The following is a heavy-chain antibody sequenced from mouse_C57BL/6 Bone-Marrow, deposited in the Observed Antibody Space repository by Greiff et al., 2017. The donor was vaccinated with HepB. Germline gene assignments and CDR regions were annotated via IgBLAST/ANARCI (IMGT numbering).Heavy chain of an antibody. CDR1: GFTFSSYG. Sequence: EVKLMESGGDLVKPGGSLKLSCAASGFTFSSYGMSWVRQTPDKRLEWVATISSGGSYTYYPDSVKGRFTISRDNTKNTLYLQMSSLKSEETAMYYCAGQGAYWGRFAYWGQGTLVTVSA. D-gene: IGHD2-10*01. J-gene: IGHJ3*01. CDR2: ISSGGSYT. V-gene: IGHV5-6*01. CDR3: AGQGAYWGRFAY.